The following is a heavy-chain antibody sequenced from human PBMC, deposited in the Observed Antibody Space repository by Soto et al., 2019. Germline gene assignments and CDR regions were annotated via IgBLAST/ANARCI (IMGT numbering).Heavy chain of an antibody. V-gene: IGHV5-51*01. Sequence: RGESLKISCKGSGYTSTAYWIGWVRQMPGKGLEWMGIIYPGDSDTRYSPSFQGQVTISADKSISTAYLQWSSLKASDTAMFYCARGGYSGNSKDPFYIWGPGTMVTVSS. CDR1: GYTSTAYW. D-gene: IGHD6-25*01. CDR3: ARGGYSGNSKDPFYI. CDR2: IYPGDSDT. J-gene: IGHJ3*02.